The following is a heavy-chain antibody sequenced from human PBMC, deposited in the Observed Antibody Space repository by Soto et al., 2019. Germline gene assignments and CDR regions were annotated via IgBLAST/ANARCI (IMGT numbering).Heavy chain of an antibody. CDR2: IKSKTDGGTT. CDR1: GFTFSNAW. J-gene: IGHJ3*02. CDR3: TTDIPPPYDFWSGYYTGRAFDI. V-gene: IGHV3-15*01. Sequence: EVQLVESGGGLVKPGGSLRLSCAASGFTFSNAWMSWVRQAPGKGLEWVGRIKSKTDGGTTDYAAPVKGRFTISRDDSKNTLYLQMNSLKTEDTAVYYCTTDIPPPYDFWSGYYTGRAFDIWGQGTMLTVSS. D-gene: IGHD3-3*01.